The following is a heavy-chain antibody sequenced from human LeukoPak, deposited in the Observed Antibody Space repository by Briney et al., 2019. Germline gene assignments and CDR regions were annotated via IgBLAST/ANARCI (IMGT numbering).Heavy chain of an antibody. D-gene: IGHD3-10*02. J-gene: IGHJ4*02. V-gene: IGHV3-7*01. CDR2: IKQDGGDK. CDR1: GFTFSNYW. Sequence: GGSLRLSCAVSGFTFSNYWMSWVRQAPGKGLEWVANIKQDGGDKYYVDSVKGRFTISRDNAKNSPYLQMNSLRAEDTAVYYCARDYVLDYWGQGTLVTVSS. CDR3: ARDYVLDY.